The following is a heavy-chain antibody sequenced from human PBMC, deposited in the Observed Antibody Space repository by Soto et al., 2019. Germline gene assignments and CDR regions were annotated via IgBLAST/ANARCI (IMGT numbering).Heavy chain of an antibody. Sequence: EVQLVESGGGLVKPGGSLRLSCAASGFSFTNGWMSWVRQAPGKGLEWVGRIKSKIDGGTTDFSAPVKGRFTISRDDSKDTLYLQMNSLTHEETAVYYCTKESPQRFCDCSPCNTLQTKIHDAWGQGTLVTVSS. D-gene: IGHD2-15*01. V-gene: IGHV3-15*01. CDR2: IKSKIDGGTT. CDR3: TKESPQRFCDCSPCNTLQTKIHDA. CDR1: GFSFTNGW. J-gene: IGHJ5*02.